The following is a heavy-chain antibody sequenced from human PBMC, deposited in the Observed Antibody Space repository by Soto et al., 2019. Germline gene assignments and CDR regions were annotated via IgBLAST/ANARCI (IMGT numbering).Heavy chain of an antibody. V-gene: IGHV1-18*01. Sequence: GASVKVSCKASGYTFTSYGISWVRQAPGQGLEWMGWISAYNGNTNYAQKLQGRVTMTTDTSTSTAYMELRSLRSDDTAVYYCARVFPRYFDWLLPFVYWGPGTLVTVSS. D-gene: IGHD3-9*01. CDR1: GYTFTSYG. CDR3: ARVFPRYFDWLLPFVY. CDR2: ISAYNGNT. J-gene: IGHJ4*02.